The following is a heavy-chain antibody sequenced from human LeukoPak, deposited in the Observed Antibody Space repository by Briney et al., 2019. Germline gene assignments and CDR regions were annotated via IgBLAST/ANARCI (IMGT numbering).Heavy chain of an antibody. CDR3: AGALRALPHPLFAL. CDR2: NYSDDTT. CDR1: GFTVSSNY. V-gene: IGHV3-66*01. Sequence: GGSLRLSCAASGFTVSSNYMSPVRQAPGKGLEWVSINYSDDTTYYTDAVKGRFTISRDLSRNTVYLQMNSLRAEDTACFYCAGALRALPHPLFALRARGAPVT. J-gene: IGHJ1*01. D-gene: IGHD3-3*01.